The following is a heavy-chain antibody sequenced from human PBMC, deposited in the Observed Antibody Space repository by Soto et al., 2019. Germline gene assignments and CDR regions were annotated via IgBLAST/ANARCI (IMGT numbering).Heavy chain of an antibody. CDR2: INHSGST. CDR3: ARIRSITRNYDYIWGSYRYLPFFDY. D-gene: IGHD3-16*02. CDR1: GGSFSCYY. V-gene: IGHV4-34*01. Sequence: SETLSLTCAVYGGSFSCYYWTWIRQPPGKGLEWIGDINHSGSTNYNPSIKSRVNISVDTSKNQFSLKLRSVTAADTAVYYCARIRSITRNYDYIWGSYRYLPFFDYWGQGTLVT. J-gene: IGHJ4*02.